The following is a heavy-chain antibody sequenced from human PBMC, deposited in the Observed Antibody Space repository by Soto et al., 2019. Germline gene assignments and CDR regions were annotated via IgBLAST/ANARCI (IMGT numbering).Heavy chain of an antibody. D-gene: IGHD4-4*01. CDR1: GGSISSSSYY. J-gene: IGHJ4*02. V-gene: IGHV4-39*01. CDR2: IYYSGST. CDR3: ATHGPGATYSDY. Sequence: QLQLQESGPGLVKPSETLSLTCTVSGGSISSSSYYWGWIRQPPGKGLEWIGSIYYSGSTYYNPSLNLPVTIPVDPSNNHFSLKLTSVTAAHTAVYSSATHGPGATYSDYWGQGTLVTVSS.